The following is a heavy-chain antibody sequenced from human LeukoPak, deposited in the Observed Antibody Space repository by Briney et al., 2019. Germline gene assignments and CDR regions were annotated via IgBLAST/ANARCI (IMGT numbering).Heavy chain of an antibody. CDR1: GFTFSSYG. CDR3: ARERSDWSFDY. J-gene: IGHJ4*02. CDR2: ISHDGNNK. Sequence: GGSLRLSCAASGFTFSSYGMHWVRQAPGKGLEWAAIISHDGNNKYYVDSVKGRFTISRDNSKNTLYLQMNSLRTEDTAVYYCARERSDWSFDYWGQGTLVTVSS. D-gene: IGHD3-9*01. V-gene: IGHV3-30*03.